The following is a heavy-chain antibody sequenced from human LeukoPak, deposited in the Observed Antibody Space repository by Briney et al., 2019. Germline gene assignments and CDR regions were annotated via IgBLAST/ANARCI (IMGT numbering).Heavy chain of an antibody. CDR2: IKEDGGEQ. V-gene: IGHV3-7*01. Sequence: PGGSLRLSCAASGFTFSSYWMTWVRLAPGKGLEWVANIKEDGGEQYSVDSVKGRFTISRDNAKNSLYLQMNSLRAEDTAVYYCARVTYYYDSSGYGGVAVDYWGQGTLVTVSS. J-gene: IGHJ4*02. D-gene: IGHD3-22*01. CDR3: ARVTYYYDSSGYGGVAVDY. CDR1: GFTFSSYW.